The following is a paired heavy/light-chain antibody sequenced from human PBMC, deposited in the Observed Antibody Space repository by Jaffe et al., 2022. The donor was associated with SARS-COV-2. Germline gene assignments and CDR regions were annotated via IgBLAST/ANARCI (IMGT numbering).Light chain of an antibody. J-gene: IGKJ4*01. CDR3: QQDNSWPVT. CDR1: QNVNSN. V-gene: IGKV3D-15*01. CDR2: GVS. Sequence: ETVMTQSPATLSVSPGERATLSCRASQNVNSNLAWYQQKPGQSPRLLIYGVSIRATGIPARFSGSGSGTEFTLTISSLQSEDFAVYYCQQDNSWPVTFGGGTKVEIK.
Heavy chain of an antibody. V-gene: IGHV3-23*01. Sequence: EVQLLESGGGLVQPGGSLRLSCVASGFIFSNYAMGWVRQAPGEGLEWVSAISSTGTNTYYADSVKGRFTISRDNSKNTIYMQMNSLRAEDTAVYYCAKRPVSRWGYFDYWGQGTLITVSS. CDR2: ISSTGTNT. J-gene: IGHJ4*02. D-gene: IGHD6-13*01. CDR3: AKRPVSRWGYFDY. CDR1: GFIFSNYA.